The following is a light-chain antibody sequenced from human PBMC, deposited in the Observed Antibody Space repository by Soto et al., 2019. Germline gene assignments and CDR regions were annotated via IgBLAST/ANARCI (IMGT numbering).Light chain of an antibody. V-gene: IGKV1-39*01. Sequence: DIQMTQSPSSLSASVGDRVTITCRASQSINSHLNWYQQKPGKPPKLLIHTTSSLQSGVPSRFSHSDAGTAFTLTISSLQPEDFATYYCQQCDSTPQTFGGGTKVEI. CDR2: TTS. J-gene: IGKJ4*01. CDR3: QQCDSTPQT. CDR1: QSINSH.